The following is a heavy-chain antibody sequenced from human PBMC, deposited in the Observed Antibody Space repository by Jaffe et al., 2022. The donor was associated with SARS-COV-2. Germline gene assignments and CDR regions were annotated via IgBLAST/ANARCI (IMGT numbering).Heavy chain of an antibody. D-gene: IGHD3-22*01. CDR3: ARDLEPQTFYNSRTYSPAGAFDY. J-gene: IGHJ4*02. V-gene: IGHV3-21*01. CDR2: ISSGNNYI. CDR1: GFTFNNYS. Sequence: EVQLVESGGGLVKPGGSLRLSCAASGFTFNNYSMNWVRQAPGKGLEWVSSISSGNNYIYYADSLRGRFTISRDNAKNSLYLQMNSLRAEDTAVYYCARDLEPQTFYNSRTYSPAGAFDYWGQGTLVTVSS.